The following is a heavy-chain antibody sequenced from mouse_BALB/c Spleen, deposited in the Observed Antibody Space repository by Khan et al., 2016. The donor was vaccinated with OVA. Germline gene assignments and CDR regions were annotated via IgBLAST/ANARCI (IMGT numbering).Heavy chain of an antibody. CDR1: GYTFTDYE. CDR2: IDPETGGT. V-gene: IGHV1-15*01. CDR3: TRCAPYGMDY. D-gene: IGHD6-1*01. Sequence: QVQLQQSGAEVVRPGASVTLSCKASGYTFTDYEMHWVKQTPVHGLEWIGGIDPETGGTAYNQKFKDKATLTADNSSSTAYMVLRSLTSEDSAVYYCTRCAPYGMDYWGQGTSVTVSS. J-gene: IGHJ4*01.